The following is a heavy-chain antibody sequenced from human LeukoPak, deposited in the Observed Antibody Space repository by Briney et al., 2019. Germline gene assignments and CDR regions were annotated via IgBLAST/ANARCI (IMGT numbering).Heavy chain of an antibody. J-gene: IGHJ4*02. CDR3: AKEASSGWYYFDY. CDR1: GFTFTTYG. V-gene: IGHV3-33*06. D-gene: IGHD6-19*01. Sequence: GGSLRLSCAASGFTFTTYGMHWVRQAPGKGLEWVAVIWYDGSNKYYADSVKGRFTISRDNSKNTMYLQMNSLRAEDSAVYYFAKEASSGWYYFDYWGQGTLVTVSS. CDR2: IWYDGSNK.